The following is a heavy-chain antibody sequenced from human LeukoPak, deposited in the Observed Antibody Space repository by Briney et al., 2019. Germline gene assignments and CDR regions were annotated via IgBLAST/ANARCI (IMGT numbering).Heavy chain of an antibody. Sequence: PSETLSLTCSVSGGSINTLSYYWGWVRQPPGKGLEWIGRIYYNGNADYKPSLKSRVTLIVDTSKNQFSLKVTSLTSADTAVYYCAAYPPGVYRPVDYWGQGTLVTVSS. CDR2: IYYNGNA. D-gene: IGHD3-10*01. CDR3: AAYPPGVYRPVDY. CDR1: GGSINTLSYY. V-gene: IGHV4-39*01. J-gene: IGHJ4*02.